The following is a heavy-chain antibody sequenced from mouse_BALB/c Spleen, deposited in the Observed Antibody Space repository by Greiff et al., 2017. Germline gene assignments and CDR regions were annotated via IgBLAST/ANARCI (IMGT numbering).Heavy chain of an antibody. CDR3: ARRISYTGLAY. J-gene: IGHJ3*01. CDR2: IYPGSGST. Sequence: QVQLQQPGAELVKPGTSVKLSCKASGYNFTSYWINWVKLRPGQGLEWIGDIYPGSGSTNYNEKFKSKATLTVDTSSSTAYMQLSSLASEDSALYYCARRISYTGLAYWGQGTLVTVSA. V-gene: IGHV1-55*01. CDR1: GYNFTSYW.